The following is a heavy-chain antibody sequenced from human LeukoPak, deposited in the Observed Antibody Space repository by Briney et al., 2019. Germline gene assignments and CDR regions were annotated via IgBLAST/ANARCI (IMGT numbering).Heavy chain of an antibody. CDR2: ISSSGSTI. CDR1: GFTFSDYY. J-gene: IGHJ4*02. D-gene: IGHD5-24*01. Sequence: NPGGSLRLSCAASGFTFSDYYMSWIRQAPGKGLEWVSYISSSGSTIYYADPVKGRFTISRDNAKNSLYLQMNSLRAEDTAVYYCARLEAGRWLQKPLDYWGQGTLVTVSS. V-gene: IGHV3-11*04. CDR3: ARLEAGRWLQKPLDY.